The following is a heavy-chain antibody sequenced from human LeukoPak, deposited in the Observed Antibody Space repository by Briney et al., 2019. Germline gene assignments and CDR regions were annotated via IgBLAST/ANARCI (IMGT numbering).Heavy chain of an antibody. CDR1: GGTFSSYA. J-gene: IGHJ4*02. V-gene: IGHV1-69*05. D-gene: IGHD3-22*01. Sequence: SVKVSCKASGGTFSSYAISWVRQAPGQGLEWMGGIIPIFGTANYAQKFQGGVTITTDESTSTAYMELSSLRSEDTAVYYCASSYYYDSSGYFQYYFDYWGQGTLVTVSS. CDR2: IIPIFGTA. CDR3: ASSYYYDSSGYFQYYFDY.